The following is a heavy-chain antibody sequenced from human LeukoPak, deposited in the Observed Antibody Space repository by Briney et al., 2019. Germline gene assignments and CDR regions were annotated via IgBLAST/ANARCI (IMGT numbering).Heavy chain of an antibody. CDR2: IYPGDSDT. Sequence: HGESLKISCKGSGYSFTSYWIGWVRQMPGKGLDWMGIIYPGDSDTRYSPSFQGQVTISADKSISTAYLQWSSLKASDTAMYYCARHGRLLEWFTDYWGQGTLVTVSS. J-gene: IGHJ4*02. CDR3: ARHGRLLEWFTDY. D-gene: IGHD3-3*01. CDR1: GYSFTSYW. V-gene: IGHV5-51*01.